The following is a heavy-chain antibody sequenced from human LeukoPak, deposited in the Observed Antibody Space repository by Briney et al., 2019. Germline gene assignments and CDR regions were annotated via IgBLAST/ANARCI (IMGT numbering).Heavy chain of an antibody. J-gene: IGHJ3*02. CDR2: IWCDGSNK. V-gene: IGHV3-33*01. CDR1: GFTFSSYG. D-gene: IGHD2-8*01. Sequence: PGGSLRLSCAASGFTFSSYGMHWVRQAPGKGLEWVAVIWCDGSNKYYADSVKGRFTISRDNSKNTLYLQMNSLRAEATAVYYCARDAAKLTNGAPVLSSDIWGQGTMVTVSS. CDR3: ARDAAKLTNGAPVLSSDI.